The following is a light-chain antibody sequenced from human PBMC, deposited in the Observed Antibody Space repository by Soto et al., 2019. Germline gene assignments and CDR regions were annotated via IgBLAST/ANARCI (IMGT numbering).Light chain of an antibody. CDR1: QSISKSD. V-gene: IGKV3-11*01. CDR2: AAS. Sequence: EIVVTRSPGAWSLSPGESATLFCRASQSISKSDLAWYQHRPGQSPRLLIYAASNRATGIPARFSGSGSGTDFTLTISSLEPEDFAVYYCQQRSNWPPLFGQGTRLEIK. CDR3: QQRSNWPPL. J-gene: IGKJ5*01.